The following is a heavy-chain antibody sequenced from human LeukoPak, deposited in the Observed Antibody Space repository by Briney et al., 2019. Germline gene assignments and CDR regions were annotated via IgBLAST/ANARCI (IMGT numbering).Heavy chain of an antibody. J-gene: IGHJ3*02. D-gene: IGHD3-10*01. V-gene: IGHV1-2*02. CDR2: INPNSGGT. Sequence: GASVKVSCKASGHTFTGYYMHWVRQAPGQGLEWMGWINPNSGGTNYAQKFQGRVTMTRDKSIRTAYMELSRLTSDDTAVYYCARNIWFGESADAFDIWGQGTMVTVSS. CDR1: GHTFTGYY. CDR3: ARNIWFGESADAFDI.